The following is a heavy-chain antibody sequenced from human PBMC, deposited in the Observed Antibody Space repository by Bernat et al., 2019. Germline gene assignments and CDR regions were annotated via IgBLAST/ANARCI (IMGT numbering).Heavy chain of an antibody. D-gene: IGHD2-21*02. V-gene: IGHV1-2*04. J-gene: IGHJ5*02. CDR3: ARSGDYLPRTNWFDP. Sequence: QVQLVQSGAEVKKPGASVKVSCKASGYTFTGYYMHWVQQAPGQGLEWMGWINPNSGGTNYAQKFQGWVTMTRDTSISTAYMELSRLRSDDTAVYYCARSGDYLPRTNWFDPWGQGTLVTVSS. CDR1: GYTFTGYY. CDR2: INPNSGGT.